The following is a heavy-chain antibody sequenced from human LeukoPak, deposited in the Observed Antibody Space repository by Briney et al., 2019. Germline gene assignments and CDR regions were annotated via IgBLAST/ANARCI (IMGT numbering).Heavy chain of an antibody. CDR1: GDSISSYNYF. V-gene: IGHV4-39*01. J-gene: IGHJ5*02. Sequence: PSETLSLACTVSGDSISSYNYFWGWIRQPPGKGLEWIGSIYYSGNTYYNPSLKGRVTISADTSKNQFSLKVTSVTAADTAVYYCARHVARYDILTGYYISPGSWFDPWGQGTLVTVSS. CDR3: ARHVARYDILTGYYISPGSWFDP. D-gene: IGHD3-9*01. CDR2: IYYSGNT.